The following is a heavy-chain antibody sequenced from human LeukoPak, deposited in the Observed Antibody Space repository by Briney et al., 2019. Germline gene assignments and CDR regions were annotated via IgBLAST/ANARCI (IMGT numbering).Heavy chain of an antibody. CDR1: GYTFTSYY. J-gene: IGHJ5*02. CDR3: ARDSPEKGFDP. V-gene: IGHV1-46*01. CDR2: INPSGGST. D-gene: IGHD1-14*01. Sequence: ASMKVSCKASGYTFTSYYMHWVRQAPGQGLEWMGIINPSGGSTSYAQKFQGRVTMTRDTSTSTVYMELSSLRSEDTAVYYCARDSPEKGFDPWGQGTLVTVSS.